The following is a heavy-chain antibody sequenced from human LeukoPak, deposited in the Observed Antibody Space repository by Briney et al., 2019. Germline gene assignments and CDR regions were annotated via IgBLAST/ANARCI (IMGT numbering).Heavy chain of an antibody. D-gene: IGHD3-9*01. V-gene: IGHV3-30-3*01. CDR3: ARGPYYDILTGSPLHYGMDV. CDR1: GFTFSSYA. Sequence: GGSLRLSCAASGFTFSSYAMRWVRQAPGKGLEWVAVISYDGSNKYYADSVRGRFTISRDNSKNTLYLQMNSLRAEYTAVYYCARGPYYDILTGSPLHYGMDVWGQGTTVTVSS. CDR2: ISYDGSNK. J-gene: IGHJ6*02.